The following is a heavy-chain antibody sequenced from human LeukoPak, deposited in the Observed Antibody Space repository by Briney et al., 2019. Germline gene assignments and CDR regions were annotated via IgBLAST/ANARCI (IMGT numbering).Heavy chain of an antibody. Sequence: PSETLSFTCTVSGGSISSYYWSWIRQPPGKGLEWIGYIYYSRSTNYNPSLKSRVTISVDTSKNQFSLKLSSVTAADTAVYYCARSSYYDFCSDAEGFDYWGQGTLVTVSS. CDR3: ARSSYYDFCSDAEGFDY. D-gene: IGHD3-3*01. CDR2: IYYSRST. CDR1: GGSISSYY. V-gene: IGHV4-59*01. J-gene: IGHJ4*02.